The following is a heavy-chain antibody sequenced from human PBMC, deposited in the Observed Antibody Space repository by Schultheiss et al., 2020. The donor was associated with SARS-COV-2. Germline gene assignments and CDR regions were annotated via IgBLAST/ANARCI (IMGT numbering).Heavy chain of an antibody. D-gene: IGHD6-13*01. CDR2: ISGSGGST. V-gene: IGHV3-23*01. CDR1: GFTFSSYD. J-gene: IGHJ4*02. CDR3: ASPWGAISSWYGLRWGDY. Sequence: GESLKISCAASGFTFSSYDMHWVRQATGKGLEWVSAISGSGGSTYYADSVKGRFTISRDNSKNTLYLQMNSLRAEDTAVYYCASPWGAISSWYGLRWGDYWGQGTLVTVSS.